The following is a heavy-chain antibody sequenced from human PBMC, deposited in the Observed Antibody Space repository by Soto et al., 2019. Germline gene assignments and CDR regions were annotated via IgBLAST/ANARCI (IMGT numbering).Heavy chain of an antibody. CDR2: ISASGTYI. D-gene: IGHD3-3*01. CDR3: ARGVYYDFWSGYTPDY. CDR1: GFTFGSYW. J-gene: IGHJ4*02. Sequence: GGSLRLSCAASGFTFGSYWMSWVRQAPGKGLEWVSYISASGTYIFYEDSVKGRFTISRDNARNSLYLQLDTLTAEDTAVYYCARGVYYDFWSGYTPDYWGQGTPVTVSS. V-gene: IGHV3-21*01.